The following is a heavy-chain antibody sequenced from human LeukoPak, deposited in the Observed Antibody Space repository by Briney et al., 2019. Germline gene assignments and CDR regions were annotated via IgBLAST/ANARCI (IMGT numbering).Heavy chain of an antibody. D-gene: IGHD1-26*01. J-gene: IGHJ4*01. V-gene: IGHV4-4*07. CDR2: IYATVRT. CDR3: GIVMGGAAPWFFDY. CDR1: GVSISSYF. Sequence: SETLSLTCTVSGVSISSYFRSWVRQPPGKGLEYVWRIYATVRTTYNPSLKSRLTMSVDTSKNQFSLQLISVTAAGTALYHCGIVMGGAAPWFFDYWGEGTLVTVSS.